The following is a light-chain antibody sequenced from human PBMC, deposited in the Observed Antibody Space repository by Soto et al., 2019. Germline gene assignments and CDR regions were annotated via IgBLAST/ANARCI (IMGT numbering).Light chain of an antibody. CDR3: QQYNSWPRT. V-gene: IGKV3-15*01. CDR2: GAS. CDR1: QSVGTN. J-gene: IGKJ1*01. Sequence: EIVMTQSPATLSVFPGERVTLSCRASQSVGTNFAWYQQKPGQAPRLLIYGASTRGTGIPARFSGSGSGTEFTLTISSLQSEDFAVYYCQQYNSWPRTFGQGTKVDIK.